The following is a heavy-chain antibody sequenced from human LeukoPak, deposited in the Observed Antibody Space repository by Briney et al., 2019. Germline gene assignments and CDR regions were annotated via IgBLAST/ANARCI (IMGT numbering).Heavy chain of an antibody. CDR2: ISSSSSYI. CDR3: ARGGSVADYYFDY. J-gene: IGHJ4*02. D-gene: IGHD6-19*01. V-gene: IGHV3-21*01. Sequence: GGSLRLSCAASAFSFSNYNMNWVRQAPGKGLEWVSSISSSSSYIYYADSVKGRFTISRDNAKNSLYLQMNSLRAEDTAVYYCARGGSVADYYFDYWGQGTLVTVSS. CDR1: AFSFSNYN.